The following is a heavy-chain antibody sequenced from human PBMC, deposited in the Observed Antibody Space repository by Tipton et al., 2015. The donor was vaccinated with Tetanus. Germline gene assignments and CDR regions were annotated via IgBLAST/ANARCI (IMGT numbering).Heavy chain of an antibody. D-gene: IGHD1-26*01. CDR1: GFSFASYG. Sequence: SLRLSCAASGFSFASYGMHWVRQAPGKGLEWMATIFDDGSNTYYADSVKGRYTISRDNSKNAMYFQLTSVTPEDAGVYYCARVKGRTGTYRDAFDMWGRGTRVSVSS. V-gene: IGHV3-30*03. J-gene: IGHJ3*02. CDR3: ARVKGRTGTYRDAFDM. CDR2: IFDDGSNT.